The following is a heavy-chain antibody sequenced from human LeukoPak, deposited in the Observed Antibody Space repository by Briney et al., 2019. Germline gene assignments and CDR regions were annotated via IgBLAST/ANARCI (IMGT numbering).Heavy chain of an antibody. CDR3: ATIKRGSTYGYFDF. CDR1: GASTASHY. J-gene: IGHJ4*02. D-gene: IGHD5-18*01. CDR2: MFDTVIT. V-gene: IGHV4-59*11. Sequence: PSETLSLTCTVSGASTASHYWTWLRQPPGKDLEWIEYMFDTVITKSNPSLKSRLTLSVDTSKKQLSLRLSSVTAADTAVYYCATIKRGSTYGYFDFWGQGIKVTVSS.